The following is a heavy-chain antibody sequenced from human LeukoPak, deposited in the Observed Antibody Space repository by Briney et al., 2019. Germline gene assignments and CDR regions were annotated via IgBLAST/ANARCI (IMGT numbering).Heavy chain of an antibody. J-gene: IGHJ4*02. CDR2: INPNSGGT. CDR1: GYTFTGYY. Sequence: GASVKVSCKASGYTFTGYYMHWVRQAPGQGLEWMGRINPNSGGTNYAQKFQGRVTMTRDTSISTAYMELSTLRSDDTAVYYCASSPDGYGSGIDYWGQGTLVTVSS. CDR3: ASSPDGYGSGIDY. V-gene: IGHV1-2*06. D-gene: IGHD3-10*01.